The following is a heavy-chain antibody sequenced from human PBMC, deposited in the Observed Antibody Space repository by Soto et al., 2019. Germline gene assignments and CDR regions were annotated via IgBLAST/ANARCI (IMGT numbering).Heavy chain of an antibody. V-gene: IGHV2-5*02. J-gene: IGHJ4*02. CDR3: AHRILRTVFGLVTTTAIYFDF. D-gene: IGHD3-3*01. CDR2: IYWDDDK. Sequence: QITLNESGPTVVKPAETLTLTCTFSGFSLTTSGVGVCWIRQSPGKAPEWLALIYWDDDKRYRASLKSRLTITKDTSKIQVVLTMASVDPADTSTYYCAHRILRTVFGLVTTTAIYFDFWGQGTPVVVSS. CDR1: GFSLTTSGVG.